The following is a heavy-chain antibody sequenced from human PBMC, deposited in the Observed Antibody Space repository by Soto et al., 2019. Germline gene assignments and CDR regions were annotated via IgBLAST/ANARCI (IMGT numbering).Heavy chain of an antibody. CDR2: ISAYNGNT. CDR1: GYTFTNYG. V-gene: IGHV1-18*01. CDR3: ARGVGSGSYYNQYNWFDP. J-gene: IGHJ5*02. Sequence: QVQLVQSGAEVKKPGASVKVSCKASGYTFTNYGISWVRQAPGQGLEWMGWISAYNGNTNHAQKLQGRVTMTTDTSTSRAYMELRSLRSDDTAVYYCARGVGSGSYYNQYNWFDPWGQGTLVPVSS. D-gene: IGHD3-10*01.